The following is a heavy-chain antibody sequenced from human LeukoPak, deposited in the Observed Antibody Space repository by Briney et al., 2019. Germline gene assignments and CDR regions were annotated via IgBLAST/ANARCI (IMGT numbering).Heavy chain of an antibody. D-gene: IGHD2-15*01. Sequence: SDTVSLPCTDSSHSISSSSYYWGSIRQPPGKGLEWIGSIYHSVSTYYNPSLTSRVIISVDSSDDEFALKLSSVTCADTAVYYCARGGTYCRGGICYSVGWFDPWGQGTPVIV. V-gene: IGHV4-39*06. CDR2: IYHSVST. CDR1: SHSISSSSYY. CDR3: ARGGTYCRGGICYSVGWFDP. J-gene: IGHJ5*02.